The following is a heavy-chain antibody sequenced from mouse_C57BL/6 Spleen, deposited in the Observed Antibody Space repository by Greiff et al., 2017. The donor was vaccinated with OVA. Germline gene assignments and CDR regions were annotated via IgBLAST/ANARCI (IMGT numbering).Heavy chain of an antibody. CDR2: ISYDGSN. CDR1: GYSITSGYY. J-gene: IGHJ2*01. D-gene: IGHD2-3*01. V-gene: IGHV3-6*01. CDR3: ARERVDGYYVGVYFDY. Sequence: DVKLQESGPGLVKPSQSLSLTCSVTGYSITSGYYWNWIRQFPGNKLEWMGYISYDGSNNYNPSLKNRISITRDTSKNQFFLKLNSVTTEDTATYYCARERVDGYYVGVYFDYWGQGTTLTVSS.